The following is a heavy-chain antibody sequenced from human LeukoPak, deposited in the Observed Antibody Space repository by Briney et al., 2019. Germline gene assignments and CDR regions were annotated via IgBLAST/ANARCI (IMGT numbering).Heavy chain of an antibody. CDR3: ASSLGDY. Sequence: SETLSLTCAVYGGSFSGYYWSWIRQPPGKGLEWIGEINHSGSTYYNPSLKSRVTISVDTSKNQFSLKLSSVTAADTAVYYCASSLGDYWGQGTLVTVSS. CDR2: INHSGST. V-gene: IGHV4-34*01. J-gene: IGHJ4*02. CDR1: GGSFSGYY.